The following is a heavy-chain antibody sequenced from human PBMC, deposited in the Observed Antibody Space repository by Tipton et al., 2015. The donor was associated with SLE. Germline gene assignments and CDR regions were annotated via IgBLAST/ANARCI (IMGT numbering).Heavy chain of an antibody. V-gene: IGHV4-61*02. CDR3: ARVLLVGALDY. CDR2: IYTSGST. Sequence: TLSLTCTVSGGSISSGSYYWSWIRQPAGKGLEWIGRIYTSGSTNYNPSLKSRVTISVDTPKNQFSLKLSSVTAADTAVYYCARVLLVGALDYWGQGTLVTVSS. J-gene: IGHJ4*02. CDR1: GGSISSGSYY. D-gene: IGHD1-26*01.